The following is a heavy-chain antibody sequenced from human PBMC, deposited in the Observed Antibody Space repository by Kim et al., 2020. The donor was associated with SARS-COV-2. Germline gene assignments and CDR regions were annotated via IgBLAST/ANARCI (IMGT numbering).Heavy chain of an antibody. D-gene: IGHD3-10*01. CDR3: ARDRFYGSGSYFLAFDP. CDR2: IIPIFGTA. CDR1: GGTFSSYA. Sequence: SVKVSCKASGGTFSSYAISWVRQAPGQGLEWMGGIIPIFGTANYAQKFQGRVTITADESTSTAYMELSSLRSEDTAVYYCARDRFYGSGSYFLAFDPWGQGTLVTVSS. J-gene: IGHJ5*02. V-gene: IGHV1-69*13.